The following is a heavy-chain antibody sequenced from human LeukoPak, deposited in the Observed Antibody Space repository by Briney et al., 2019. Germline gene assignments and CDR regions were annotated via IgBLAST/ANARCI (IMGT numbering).Heavy chain of an antibody. J-gene: IGHJ5*02. V-gene: IGHV3-15*01. Sequence: PGGSLRLSRAASGFTFSNAWMSWVRQAPGKGLEWVGRIKSKTDGGTTDYAAPVKGRFTIPRDDSKNTLYVKMNSLKTEDTAVYSCSPYFGSAFDPWGQGNLVTVSS. CDR2: IKSKTDGGTT. D-gene: IGHD3-10*01. CDR3: SPYFGSAFDP. CDR1: GFTFSNAW.